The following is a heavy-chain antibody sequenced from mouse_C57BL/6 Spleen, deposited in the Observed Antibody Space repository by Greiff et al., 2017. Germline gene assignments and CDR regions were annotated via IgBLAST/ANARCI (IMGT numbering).Heavy chain of an antibody. Sequence: VQLQQSGAELVRPGASVTLSCKASGYTFTDYEMHWVKQTPVHGLEWIGAIDPETGGTAYNQKFKGKAILTADKSSSTAYMELRSLTSEDSAVYYCTRTWVYGNYFFAYWGQGTLVTVSA. CDR3: TRTWVYGNYFFAY. CDR2: IDPETGGT. CDR1: GYTFTDYE. D-gene: IGHD2-1*01. J-gene: IGHJ3*01. V-gene: IGHV1-15*01.